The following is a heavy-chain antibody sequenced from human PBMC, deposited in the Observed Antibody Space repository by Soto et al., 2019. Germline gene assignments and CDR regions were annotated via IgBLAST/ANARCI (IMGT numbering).Heavy chain of an antibody. J-gene: IGHJ5*02. CDR1: GFTFDSYG. CDR3: AKDLLPNSVTTCGS. V-gene: IGHV3-30*18. D-gene: IGHD4-17*01. Sequence: QVQLVESGGGVVQPGRSLRLSCAASGFTFDSYGMHWVRQAPGKGLEWVAVISSDGNNKYYADSVKGRFTISRDNFKNTQYLQMSSRRADDTAVYYCAKDLLPNSVTTCGSWGQGTLVSVSS. CDR2: ISSDGNNK.